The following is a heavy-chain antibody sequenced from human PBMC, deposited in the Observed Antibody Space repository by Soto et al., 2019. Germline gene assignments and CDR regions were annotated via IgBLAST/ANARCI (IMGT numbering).Heavy chain of an antibody. CDR2: IYWDDDK. D-gene: IGHD3-22*01. Sequence: QITLKESGPTLMKPTQTLTLTCTFSGFSLSTSGVGVGWIRQPPGKALEWLALIYWDDDKRYSPSLKSRLTITKDTSKNQVVLTMTNMDPVDQATYYCAHRRSTYYYDSTFDPWGQGTLVTVSS. V-gene: IGHV2-5*02. CDR3: AHRRSTYYYDSTFDP. J-gene: IGHJ5*02. CDR1: GFSLSTSGVG.